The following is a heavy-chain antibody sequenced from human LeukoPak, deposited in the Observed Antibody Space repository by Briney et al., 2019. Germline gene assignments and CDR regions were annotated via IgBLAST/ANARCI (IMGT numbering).Heavy chain of an antibody. CDR1: GGSISSSNW. Sequence: SGTLSLTCAVSGGSISSSNWWSWVRQPPGKGLEWIGEIYHSGSTNYNPSLKSRVTISVDTSKNQFSLKLSSVTAADTAVYYCARHITVTYDAFDLWGRGTMVTVSS. CDR2: IYHSGST. D-gene: IGHD6-19*01. J-gene: IGHJ3*01. V-gene: IGHV4-4*02. CDR3: ARHITVTYDAFDL.